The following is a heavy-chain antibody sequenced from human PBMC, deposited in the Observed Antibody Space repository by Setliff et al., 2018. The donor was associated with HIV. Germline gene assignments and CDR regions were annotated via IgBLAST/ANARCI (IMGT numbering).Heavy chain of an antibody. D-gene: IGHD3-22*01. CDR1: GYSLTDLS. CDR2: ISPNNGDT. Sequence: ASVKVSCKVSGYSLTDLSIHWVRQAPGQGLEWMGWISPNNGDTNVPQRFQGRVTMTRDTSINTAYMELSRLRSEDTAVYYCATTNYYDSSGTYYFDYWGQGTLVTVSS. J-gene: IGHJ4*02. V-gene: IGHV1-2*02. CDR3: ATTNYYDSSGTYYFDY.